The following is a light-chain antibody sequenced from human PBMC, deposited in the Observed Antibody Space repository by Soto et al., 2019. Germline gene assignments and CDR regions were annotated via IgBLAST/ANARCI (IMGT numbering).Light chain of an antibody. J-gene: IGKJ4*01. V-gene: IGKV1-12*01. CDR2: AAS. CDR1: QDISGW. CDR3: QQANSFPLT. Sequence: IQMTQSPSSVSASVGDRVTLTCRASQDISGWLAWYQQKPGKAPQLLIYAASSLHSGVPSRFSGSESGAEFTLTISSLQPEDFATYYCQQANSFPLTFGGGTKVEIK.